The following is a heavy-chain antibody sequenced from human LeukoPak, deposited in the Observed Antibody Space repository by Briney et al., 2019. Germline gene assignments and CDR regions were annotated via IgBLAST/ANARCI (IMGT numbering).Heavy chain of an antibody. CDR3: ARGPKRSSSWYAYYFDY. J-gene: IGHJ4*02. CDR2: IIPNLGIA. Sequence: SVKVSCKASGCTFSSYYISWVRQAPGQGLEWMGRIIPNLGIANYAQKFQGRVTITADKSTSTAYMELSSLRSEDTAVYYCARGPKRSSSWYAYYFDYWGQGTLVTVSS. V-gene: IGHV1-69*04. D-gene: IGHD6-13*01. CDR1: GCTFSSYY.